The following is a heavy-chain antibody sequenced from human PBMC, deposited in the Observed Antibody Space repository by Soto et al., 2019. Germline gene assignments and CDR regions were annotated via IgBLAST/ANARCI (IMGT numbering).Heavy chain of an antibody. Sequence: GESLKISCKGSGYRFTSYWIGWLRQMTGKGLEWMGIIYPGDSDTRYSPSFQGQVTISADKSISTAYLQWSSLKASDTAMYYCARHFVVAKGYFYYYGMEVWGQGTTVTVSS. CDR3: ARHFVVAKGYFYYYGMEV. CDR2: IYPGDSDT. J-gene: IGHJ6*02. V-gene: IGHV5-51*01. CDR1: GYRFTSYW. D-gene: IGHD2-15*01.